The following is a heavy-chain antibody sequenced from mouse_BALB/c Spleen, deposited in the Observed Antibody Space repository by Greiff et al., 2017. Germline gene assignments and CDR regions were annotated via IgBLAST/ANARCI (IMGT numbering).Heavy chain of an antibody. CDR1: GFTIKDTY. V-gene: IGHV14-3*02. J-gene: IGHJ3*01. CDR2: IDPANGNT. Sequence: VQLQQSGAELVKPGASVKLSCTASGFTIKDTYMHWVKQRPEQGLEWIGRIDPANGNTKYDPKFQGKATITADTSSNTAYLQLSSLTSEDTAVYYCAREDYVLAYWGQGTLVTVSA. D-gene: IGHD2-4*01. CDR3: AREDYVLAY.